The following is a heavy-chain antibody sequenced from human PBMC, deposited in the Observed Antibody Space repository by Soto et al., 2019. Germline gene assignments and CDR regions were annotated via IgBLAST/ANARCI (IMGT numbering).Heavy chain of an antibody. CDR2: VSHDGRNT. Sequence: VQLVASGGGVDQPGRSLRLSCATSGFTFSDYAMHWVRQAPGKGLEWVAVVSHDGRNTHYADSVKGRFTISRDSSKNTVALEMTSLRAEDTAVYYCAKGGRQWLVTADFNYWGQGALVTVSS. D-gene: IGHD6-19*01. V-gene: IGHV3-30*18. CDR1: GFTFSDYA. J-gene: IGHJ4*02. CDR3: AKGGRQWLVTADFNY.